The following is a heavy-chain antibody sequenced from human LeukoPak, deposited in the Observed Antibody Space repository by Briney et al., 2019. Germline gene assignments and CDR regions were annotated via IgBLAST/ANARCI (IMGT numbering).Heavy chain of an antibody. Sequence: PSETLSLTCTVSGGSISSYYWSWIRQPPGKGLEWIGYIYCSGRTNYNPSLESRVTISVDTSKNQFSLKLSSVTAADTAVYYCASTVFEYSGSSGRDNWFDPWGQGTLVTVSS. D-gene: IGHD6-6*01. CDR1: GGSISSYY. CDR2: IYCSGRT. J-gene: IGHJ5*02. CDR3: ASTVFEYSGSSGRDNWFDP. V-gene: IGHV4-59*12.